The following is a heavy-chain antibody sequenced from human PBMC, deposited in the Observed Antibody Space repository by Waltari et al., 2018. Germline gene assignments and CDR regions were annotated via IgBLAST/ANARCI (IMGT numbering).Heavy chain of an antibody. CDR2: INPNSGGT. CDR1: GYTFTGYY. D-gene: IGHD3-3*01. Sequence: QVQLVQSGAEVKKPGASVKVSCKASGYTFTGYYMHWVRQAPGQGLEWMGRINPNSGGTNYAQKFQGRVTMTRDTSISTAYMELSRLRSDDTAVYYCALYYDFWSGQREYFQHWGQGTLVTVSS. J-gene: IGHJ1*01. V-gene: IGHV1-2*06. CDR3: ALYYDFWSGQREYFQH.